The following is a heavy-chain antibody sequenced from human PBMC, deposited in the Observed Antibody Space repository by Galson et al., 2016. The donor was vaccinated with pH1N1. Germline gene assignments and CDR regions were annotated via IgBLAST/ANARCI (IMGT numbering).Heavy chain of an antibody. V-gene: IGHV1-2*04. CDR3: ARAAFYDVYLVDFYFDF. CDR1: GYGFSNFY. Sequence: SVKVSCKASGYGFSNFYIHWVRQAPGQAVEWMGWINPATGVTKYAQKFQDWVTMTKETSSTTAFMEVNRLKSHDTGVYFCARAAFYDVYLVDFYFDFWGQGTLVTVSS. D-gene: IGHD2/OR15-2a*01. CDR2: INPATGVT. J-gene: IGHJ4*02.